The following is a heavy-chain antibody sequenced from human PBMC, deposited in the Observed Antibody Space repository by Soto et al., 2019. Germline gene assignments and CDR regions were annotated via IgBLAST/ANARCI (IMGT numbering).Heavy chain of an antibody. CDR3: ARLTVTRGC. V-gene: IGHV3-53*04. J-gene: IGHJ4*02. D-gene: IGHD4-17*01. CDR2: IYSGGST. CDR1: GFTVSSNY. Sequence: EVQLVESGGGLVQPGGSLRLSCAASGFTVSSNYMSWVRQAPGKGLEWVSVIYSGGSTYYADSVKGRFTISRHNSKSTLYLQMNSLLAEDASVFYCARLTVTRGCWCEGGLVTVS.